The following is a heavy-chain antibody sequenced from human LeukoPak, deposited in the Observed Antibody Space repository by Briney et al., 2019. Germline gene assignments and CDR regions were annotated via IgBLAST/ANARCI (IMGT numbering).Heavy chain of an antibody. CDR1: GGTSSSYV. CDR2: IIPIFGTA. V-gene: IGHV1-69*05. Sequence: SVKVSCKASGGTSSSYVISWVRQAPGQGLEWMGGIIPIFGTANYAQKFQGRVTITTDESTTTAYMELSSLRSEDTAVYYCASGWLQLSGVGGSDIWGQGTMVTVSS. D-gene: IGHD5-24*01. CDR3: ASGWLQLSGVGGSDI. J-gene: IGHJ3*02.